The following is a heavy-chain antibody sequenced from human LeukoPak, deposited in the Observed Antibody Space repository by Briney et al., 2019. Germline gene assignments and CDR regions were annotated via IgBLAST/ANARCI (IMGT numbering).Heavy chain of an antibody. V-gene: IGHV1-69*13. CDR3: AREGVGGTLKYLLLKYWFDP. J-gene: IGHJ5*02. CDR2: IISIFGTV. CDR1: GGTFSSYA. D-gene: IGHD2-2*01. Sequence: SVKVSCKASGGTFSSYAINWVRQAPGQGLEWMGGIISIFGTVNYAQKFQGRVTITADESTSTAYMELSSLRSEDTAVYYCAREGVGGTLKYLLLKYWFDPWGQGTLVTVSS.